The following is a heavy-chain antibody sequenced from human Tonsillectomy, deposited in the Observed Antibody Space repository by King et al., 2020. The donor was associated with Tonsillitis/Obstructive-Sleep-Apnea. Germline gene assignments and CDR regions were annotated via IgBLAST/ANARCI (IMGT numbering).Heavy chain of an antibody. CDR1: GGSISSYY. J-gene: IGHJ4*02. Sequence: QLQESGPGLVKPSETLSLTCTVSGGSISSYYWSWIRQPPGKGLGWIGYIYYSGSTNYNPSLKSRVTISVDTSKNQFSLKLSSVTAADTAVDYCARGRIAVAAVAYYFDYWGQGTLVTVSS. CDR2: IYYSGST. D-gene: IGHD6-19*01. CDR3: ARGRIAVAAVAYYFDY. V-gene: IGHV4-59*01.